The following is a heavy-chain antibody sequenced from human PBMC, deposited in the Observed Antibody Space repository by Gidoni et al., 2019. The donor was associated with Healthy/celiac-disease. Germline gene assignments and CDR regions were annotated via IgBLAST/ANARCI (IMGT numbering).Heavy chain of an antibody. J-gene: IGHJ4*02. CDR3: ARGWSSGWLGRDY. D-gene: IGHD6-19*01. CDR1: GGSFSGYY. Sequence: QVQLQQWGAGLLKPSETLSLTCAVYGGSFSGYYWSWIRQPPGKGLEWIGEINHSGSTNYNPSLKSRVTISVDTSKNQFSLKLSSVTAADTAVYYCARGWSSGWLGRDYWGQGTLVTVSS. V-gene: IGHV4-34*01. CDR2: INHSGST.